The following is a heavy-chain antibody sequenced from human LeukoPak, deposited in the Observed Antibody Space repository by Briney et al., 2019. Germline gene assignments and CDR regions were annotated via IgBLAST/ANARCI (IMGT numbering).Heavy chain of an antibody. J-gene: IGHJ3*02. CDR1: GNSFSSHY. D-gene: IGHD4-17*01. V-gene: IGHV4-59*11. Sequence: SETLSLSCAVSGNSFSSHYWTWIRQPPGRGLEWIGYISYIGTTNYNPSLKSRVTISIDTSKNQFSLKLSSVTTADTAVYYCARDLVTVTKGFDIWGLGTMVSVSS. CDR3: ARDLVTVTKGFDI. CDR2: ISYIGTT.